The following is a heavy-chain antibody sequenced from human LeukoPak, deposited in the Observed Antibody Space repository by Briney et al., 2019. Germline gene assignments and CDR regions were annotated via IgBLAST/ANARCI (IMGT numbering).Heavy chain of an antibody. J-gene: IGHJ6*02. V-gene: IGHV3-23*01. CDR3: AKDRGYSYINGLDV. CDR1: GFTFSTYA. CDR2: ISGGGGST. Sequence: GGSLRLSCAASGFTFSTYAMTWVRQAPGKGLEWVSTISGGGGSTYYADSVKGRFTISRGNSKNTLDLQMISLRAEDTAVYYCAKDRGYSYINGLDVWGQGTTVTVSS. D-gene: IGHD5-18*01.